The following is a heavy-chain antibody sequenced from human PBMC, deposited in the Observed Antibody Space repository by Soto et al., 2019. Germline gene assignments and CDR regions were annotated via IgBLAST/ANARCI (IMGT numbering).Heavy chain of an antibody. V-gene: IGHV1-69*12. CDR2: IIPIFGTA. CDR1: GGTFSSYA. CDR3: ASDGGAVAGNFDY. Sequence: VQLVQSGAEVKKPGYSVKVSCKASGGTFSSYAISWVRPAPGPGREWVGGIIPIFGTANYAQKIQCRVTITADESTSTASMELSSLSSEDTAVYYCASDGGAVAGNFDYWGQGTLVTVSS. J-gene: IGHJ4*02. D-gene: IGHD6-19*01.